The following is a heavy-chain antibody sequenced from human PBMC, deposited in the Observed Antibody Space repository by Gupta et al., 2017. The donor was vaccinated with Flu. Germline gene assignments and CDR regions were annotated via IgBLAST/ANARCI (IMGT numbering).Heavy chain of an antibody. CDR1: GFTFSSYA. CDR3: AKVGYYDYYYGMDV. CDR2: ISGSGGST. V-gene: IGHV3-23*01. J-gene: IGHJ6*02. D-gene: IGHD1-1*01. Sequence: EVQLLESGGGLVQPGGSLRLSCAASGFTFSSYAMSLVRQAPGKGLEWVSAISGSGGSTYYADSVKGRFTISRDNSKNTLYLQMNSLRAEDTAVYYCAKVGYYDYYYGMDVWGQGTTVTVSS.